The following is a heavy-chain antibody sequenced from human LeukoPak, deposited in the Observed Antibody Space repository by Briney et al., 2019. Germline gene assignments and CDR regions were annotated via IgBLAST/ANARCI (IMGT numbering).Heavy chain of an antibody. D-gene: IGHD3-22*01. CDR3: ARPYYYDSRIDP. J-gene: IGHJ5*02. CDR2: MYYSGST. V-gene: IGHV4-30-4*01. CDR1: GGSISSGDYY. Sequence: SQTLSLTCTVSGGSISSGDYYWSWIRQPPGKGLEWIGYMYYSGSTYYNPSLKSQVTTSLDTSKTQCSLKLSAVAAADTAVYYCARPYYYDSRIDPWGQGTLVTVSS.